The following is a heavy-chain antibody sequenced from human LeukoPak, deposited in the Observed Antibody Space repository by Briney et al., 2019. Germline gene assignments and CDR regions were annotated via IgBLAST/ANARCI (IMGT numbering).Heavy chain of an antibody. CDR3: AKISYIGSYYMDY. CDR1: GFTFSSYW. J-gene: IGHJ4*02. Sequence: GGSLRLSCAASGFTFSSYWMSWVRQAPGKGLEWVSAISGSGGSTYYADSVKGRFTISRDNSKNTLYLQMNSLRAEDTAVYYCAKISYIGSYYMDYWGQGTLVTVSS. V-gene: IGHV3-23*01. D-gene: IGHD1-26*01. CDR2: ISGSGGST.